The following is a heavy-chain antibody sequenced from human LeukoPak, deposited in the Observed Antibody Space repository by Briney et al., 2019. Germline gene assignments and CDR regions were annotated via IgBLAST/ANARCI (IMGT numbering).Heavy chain of an antibody. Sequence: PGRSLRLSCAASGFTFSSYWMSWVRQAPGKGLEWVANIKQDGSEKYYVDSVKGRFTISRDNTKNSVYLQMNSLRAEDTAVYFCAKEFSSPGFEYWGQGALVTVSS. V-gene: IGHV3-7*01. CDR3: AKEFSSPGFEY. CDR1: GFTFSSYW. J-gene: IGHJ4*02. D-gene: IGHD2-2*01. CDR2: IKQDGSEK.